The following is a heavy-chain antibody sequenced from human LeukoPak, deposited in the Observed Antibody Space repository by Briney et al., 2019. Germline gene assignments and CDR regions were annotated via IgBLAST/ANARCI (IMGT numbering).Heavy chain of an antibody. CDR1: GFKFDDYG. CDR3: ARGGRAVAGVRFYYNGMDV. CDR2: INWNGGST. D-gene: IGHD6-19*01. Sequence: PGGSLRLSCAASGFKFDDYGISWVRRAPGKGLEWVSSINWNGGSTGYADSVKGRFTISRDNAKKSLYLQMNSLRDEDTALYYCARGGRAVAGVRFYYNGMDVWGQGTTVTVSS. J-gene: IGHJ6*02. V-gene: IGHV3-20*04.